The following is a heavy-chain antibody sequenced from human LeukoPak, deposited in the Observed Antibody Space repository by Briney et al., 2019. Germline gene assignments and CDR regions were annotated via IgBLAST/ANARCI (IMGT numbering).Heavy chain of an antibody. CDR1: GVSISTSEW. D-gene: IGHD6-13*01. V-gene: IGHV4-4*02. J-gene: IGHJ5*02. Sequence: SGTLSLTCAVSGVSISTSEWWIWVRQPPGQGMEWIGEIHRDGRSRYNPSLKSRVTMSIDYSKNQFSLKLSSVTAADTAVYYCARFFVEETAAGSNNWFDPWGQGTLVTVSS. CDR2: IHRDGRS. CDR3: ARFFVEETAAGSNNWFDP.